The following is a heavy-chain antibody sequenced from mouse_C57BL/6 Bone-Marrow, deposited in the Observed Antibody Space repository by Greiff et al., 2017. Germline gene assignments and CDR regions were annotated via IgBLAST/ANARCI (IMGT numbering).Heavy chain of an antibody. V-gene: IGHV10-1*01. Sequence: EAGGGLVQPKGSLKLSCAASGFSFNTYALNWVRQAPGKGLEWVARIRSKSNNYATYYADSVKDRFTISRDDSESMLYLQMNNLKTEDTAMYYCVRSYYGSSWGDWYFDVWGTGTTVTVSS. CDR2: IRSKSNNYAT. CDR1: GFSFNTYA. D-gene: IGHD1-1*01. J-gene: IGHJ1*03. CDR3: VRSYYGSSWGDWYFDV.